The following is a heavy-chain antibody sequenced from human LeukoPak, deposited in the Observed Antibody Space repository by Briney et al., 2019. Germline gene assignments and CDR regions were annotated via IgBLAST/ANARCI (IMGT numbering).Heavy chain of an antibody. D-gene: IGHD3-22*01. CDR3: AKDRPNYYHDNGHYYRRGGDC. CDR2: TRSGGELT. Sequence: PGGSLRLSCAASGFTFSIYAMSWVRQGTGKGLEWVSSTRSGGELTFYADSVKGCFTISRDNSKNTLYLQMNSLRAEDTAVYYCAKDRPNYYHDNGHYYRRGGDCWGQGTLVTVSS. J-gene: IGHJ4*02. CDR1: GFTFSIYA. V-gene: IGHV3-23*01.